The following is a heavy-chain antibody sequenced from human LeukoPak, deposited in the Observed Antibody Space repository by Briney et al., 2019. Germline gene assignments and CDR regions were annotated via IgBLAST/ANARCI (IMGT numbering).Heavy chain of an antibody. J-gene: IGHJ4*02. Sequence: GGSLRLSCAACGFTLRSYSMNWVRQAPGKGLEWVSSISSGSSYIYYADSVKGRFTISRDNAKNSLYLQMNSLRAEDTAVYYCARDTGYGDSIDYWGQGTLVTVSS. CDR1: GFTLRSYS. D-gene: IGHD4-17*01. CDR3: ARDTGYGDSIDY. CDR2: ISSGSSYI. V-gene: IGHV3-21*04.